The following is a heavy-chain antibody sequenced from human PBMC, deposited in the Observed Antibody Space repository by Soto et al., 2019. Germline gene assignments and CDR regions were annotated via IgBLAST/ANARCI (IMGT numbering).Heavy chain of an antibody. V-gene: IGHV4-34*01. CDR2: FTHSGST. J-gene: IGHJ4*02. Sequence: SETLSLTCAVYGGSFSGYYWSWIRQPPGKGFEWIGEFTHSGSTNYNPSLKSRVTISVDTSKNQFSLKLSSETAADTAVYYCASIPTRSSWYRRFDYWGQGTLVTVSS. D-gene: IGHD6-13*01. CDR3: ASIPTRSSWYRRFDY. CDR1: GGSFSGYY.